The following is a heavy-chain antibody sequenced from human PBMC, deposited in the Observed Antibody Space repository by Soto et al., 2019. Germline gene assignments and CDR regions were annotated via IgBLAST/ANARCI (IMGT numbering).Heavy chain of an antibody. CDR3: VRDRGSSSSENWFDP. J-gene: IGHJ5*02. CDR2: IYTSGST. V-gene: IGHV4-4*07. CDR1: GGSISSYY. D-gene: IGHD6-6*01. Sequence: QVQLQESGPGLVKPSETLSLTCTVSGGSISSYYWSWIRQPAGKGLEWIGRIYTSGSTNYNPSLKSRVTMSVDTSKNQFSLKLSSVTAADTAVYYCVRDRGSSSSENWFDPWGQGTLVTVSS.